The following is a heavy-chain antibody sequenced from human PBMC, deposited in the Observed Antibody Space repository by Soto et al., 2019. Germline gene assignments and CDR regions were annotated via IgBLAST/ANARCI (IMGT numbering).Heavy chain of an antibody. CDR3: ARDSSDYFDS. CDR2: SSSGGGT. V-gene: IGHV3-66*01. D-gene: IGHD3-10*01. Sequence: PGGSLRLSCAASGFAVSSTDMSWVRHAPGKRLEWVSSSSSGGGTDYADSVKGRFTVSRDTSRNTLYLQMNSLRAEDTAVYYCARDSSDYFDSWGQGTLVTVSS. CDR1: GFAVSSTD. J-gene: IGHJ4*02.